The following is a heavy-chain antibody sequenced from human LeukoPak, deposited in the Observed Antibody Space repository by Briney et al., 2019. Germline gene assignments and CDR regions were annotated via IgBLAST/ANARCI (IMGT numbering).Heavy chain of an antibody. Sequence: GSLRLSCAASGFTFSNFAMSWVRQAPGKGLEWVSAVSGTGGSTYYADSVKGRFTISRDNSKNTLYLQMNSLRAEDTAVYYCAKVIMVGCSSTSCPFDYWGQGTLVTVSS. CDR3: AKVIMVGCSSTSCPFDY. CDR2: VSGTGGST. J-gene: IGHJ4*02. D-gene: IGHD2-2*01. V-gene: IGHV3-23*01. CDR1: GFTFSNFA.